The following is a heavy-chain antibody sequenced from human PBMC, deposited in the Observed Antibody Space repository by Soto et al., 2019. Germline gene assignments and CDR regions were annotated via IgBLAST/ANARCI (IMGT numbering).Heavy chain of an antibody. J-gene: IGHJ4*02. Sequence: ASVKVSCKASGYTFTSYGISWVRQAPGQGLEWMGWISAYNGNTNYAQRLQGRVTMTTDTSTSTAYMELRSLRSDDTAVYYCARDLKGGGNFDYWGQGTLVTVSS. CDR3: ARDLKGGGNFDY. D-gene: IGHD2-15*01. CDR2: ISAYNGNT. V-gene: IGHV1-18*01. CDR1: GYTFTSYG.